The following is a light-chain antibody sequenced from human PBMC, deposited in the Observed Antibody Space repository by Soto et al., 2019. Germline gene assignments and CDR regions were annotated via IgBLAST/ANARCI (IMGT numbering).Light chain of an antibody. CDR2: DAS. CDR3: QQYDQWPPYT. CDR1: RSVYSK. J-gene: IGKJ2*01. V-gene: IGKV3D-15*01. Sequence: EIVMTQSPATLSVSPGERVTLSCRASRSVYSKLAWYQQKPGQAPRLLIYDASTTATGIPARFSGGGSGTEFTLTIHSLQSEDVAVYYCQQYDQWPPYTFGQGTKVDI.